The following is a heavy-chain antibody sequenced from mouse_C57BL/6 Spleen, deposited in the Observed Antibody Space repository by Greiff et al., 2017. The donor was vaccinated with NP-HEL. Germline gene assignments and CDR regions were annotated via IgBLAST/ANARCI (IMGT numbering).Heavy chain of an antibody. CDR1: GFTFSSYG. V-gene: IGHV5-6*01. D-gene: IGHD2-2*01. J-gene: IGHJ2*01. Sequence: EVQRVESGGDLVKPGGSLKLSCAASGFTFSSYGMSWVRQTPDKRLEWVATISSGGSYTYYPDSVKGRFTISRDNANNTLYLQMSSLKSEDTAMYYCARQGLRRPFDYWGQGTTLTVSS. CDR2: ISSGGSYT. CDR3: ARQGLRRPFDY.